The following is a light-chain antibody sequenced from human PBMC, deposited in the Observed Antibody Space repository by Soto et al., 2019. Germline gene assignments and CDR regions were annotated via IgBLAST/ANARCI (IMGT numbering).Light chain of an antibody. J-gene: IGLJ2*01. CDR1: SGHSSYA. Sequence: QSVLTQSPSASASRGASVKLTCTLSSGHSSYAIAWHQKQPGKGPRYLMDLNNDGSHTKGDGIPDRFSGSSSGADRYLIIASIQSEDEADYYCQTWGTGFQFFGGGTKLTVL. V-gene: IGLV4-69*01. CDR2: LNNDGSH. CDR3: QTWGTGFQF.